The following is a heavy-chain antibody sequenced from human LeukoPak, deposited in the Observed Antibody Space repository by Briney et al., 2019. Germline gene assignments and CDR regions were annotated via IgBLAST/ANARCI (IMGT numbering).Heavy chain of an antibody. Sequence: PSETLSLTCTVSGGSISSSSYYWGWIRQPPGKGLEWIGSIYYSGSTYYNPSLKSRVTISVDTSKNQFSLKLSSVTAADTAVYYCARHPSDVLWFRELLGAFDYWGQGTLVTVSS. D-gene: IGHD3-10*01. J-gene: IGHJ4*02. CDR3: ARHPSDVLWFRELLGAFDY. V-gene: IGHV4-39*01. CDR1: GGSISSSSYY. CDR2: IYYSGST.